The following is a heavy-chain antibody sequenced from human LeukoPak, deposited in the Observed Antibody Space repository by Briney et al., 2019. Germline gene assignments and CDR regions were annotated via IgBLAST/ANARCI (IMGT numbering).Heavy chain of an antibody. J-gene: IGHJ6*03. D-gene: IGHD1-26*01. CDR2: IYYSGST. CDR1: GGSISSYY. Sequence: PSETLSLTCTVSGGSISSYYWSWIRQPPGKGLEWIGYIYYSGSTNYNPSLKSRVTISVDTSKNQFSLKLSSVTAADTAVYYCARGEVGATGYYYYYYMDVWGKGTTVTVSS. CDR3: ARGEVGATGYYYYYYMDV. V-gene: IGHV4-59*12.